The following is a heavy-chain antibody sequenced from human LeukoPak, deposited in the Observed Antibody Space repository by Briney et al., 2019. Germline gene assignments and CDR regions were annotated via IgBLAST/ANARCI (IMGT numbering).Heavy chain of an antibody. J-gene: IGHJ5*02. Sequence: SETLSLTCAVSGGSISTYDWSWIRQPPGKGLEWIGYIYYSGSTNYNPSLKRRVTISVDTSKNQFSLKLNSVTAADTAVYYCARDSEVGSNNWFDPWGQGTLVTVSS. D-gene: IGHD6-13*01. CDR2: IYYSGST. CDR3: ARDSEVGSNNWFDP. CDR1: GGSISTYD. V-gene: IGHV4-59*01.